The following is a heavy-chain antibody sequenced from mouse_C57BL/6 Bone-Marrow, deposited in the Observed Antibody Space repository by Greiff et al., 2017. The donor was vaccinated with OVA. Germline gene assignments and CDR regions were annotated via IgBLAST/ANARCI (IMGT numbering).Heavy chain of an antibody. CDR2: IYPGSGST. V-gene: IGHV1-55*01. Sequence: QVHVKQPGAELVKPGASVKMSCKASGYTFTSYWITWVKQRPGQGLEWIGDIYPGSGSTNYNEKFKSKATLTVDTSSSTAYMQLSSLTSEDSAVYYCARTSNSFDYWGQGTTLTVSS. D-gene: IGHD5-1*01. J-gene: IGHJ2*01. CDR3: ARTSNSFDY. CDR1: GYTFTSYW.